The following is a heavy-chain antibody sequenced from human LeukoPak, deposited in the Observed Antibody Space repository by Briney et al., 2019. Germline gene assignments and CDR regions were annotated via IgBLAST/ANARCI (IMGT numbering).Heavy chain of an antibody. J-gene: IGHJ5*02. CDR2: ISSSSSYI. Sequence: GGSLRLSCAASGFTFSSYSMNWVRQAPEKGLEWVSSISSSSSYIYYADSVKGRFTISRDNAKNSLYLQMNSLRAEDTAVYYCARVAVAAASPWGQGTLVTVSS. CDR1: GFTFSSYS. CDR3: ARVAVAAASP. V-gene: IGHV3-21*01. D-gene: IGHD6-13*01.